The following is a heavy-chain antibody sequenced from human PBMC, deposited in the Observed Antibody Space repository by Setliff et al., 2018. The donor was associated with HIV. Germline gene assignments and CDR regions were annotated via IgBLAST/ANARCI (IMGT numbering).Heavy chain of an antibody. V-gene: IGHV1-2*02. Sequence: GASVKVSCKASGYTFTDYFLHWVRQAPGQGLEWMGYINPNTGDTNSAQEFQGRVTVTRDTSISSVYMELSRLRSDDSAVYYYVRAEYYSDFRGYWEYFDFWGQGTLVTVSS. J-gene: IGHJ4*02. CDR1: GYTFTDYF. D-gene: IGHD3-22*01. CDR3: VRAEYYSDFRGYWEYFDF. CDR2: INPNTGDT.